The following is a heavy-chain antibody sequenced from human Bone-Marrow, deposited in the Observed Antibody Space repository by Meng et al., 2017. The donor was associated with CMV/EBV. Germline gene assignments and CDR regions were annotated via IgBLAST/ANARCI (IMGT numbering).Heavy chain of an antibody. CDR1: GGSISSGDYC. CDR2: IYYSGST. CDR3: ARLGYCSSTSCYTVYYYGMDV. J-gene: IGHJ6*02. V-gene: IGHV4-39*07. Sequence: SETLSLTCTVSGGSISSGDYCWSWIRQPPGKGLEWIGSIYYSGSTYYNPSLKSRVTISVDTSKNQFSLKLSSVTAADTAVYYCARLGYCSSTSCYTVYYYGMDVWGQGTTVTVSS. D-gene: IGHD2-2*02.